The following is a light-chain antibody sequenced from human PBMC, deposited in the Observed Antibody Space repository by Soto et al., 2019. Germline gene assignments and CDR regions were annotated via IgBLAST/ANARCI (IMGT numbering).Light chain of an antibody. Sequence: DVQMTQSPSSLSASVGDRVTITCRASQSISNYLNWYQQTPGKAPKLLIYTASSLQTGVPSRFSGSGSGTDFTLTISSLHPEGFATYYCQQTYSTPRTFGQGTKVDIK. V-gene: IGKV1-39*01. CDR3: QQTYSTPRT. J-gene: IGKJ1*01. CDR2: TAS. CDR1: QSISNY.